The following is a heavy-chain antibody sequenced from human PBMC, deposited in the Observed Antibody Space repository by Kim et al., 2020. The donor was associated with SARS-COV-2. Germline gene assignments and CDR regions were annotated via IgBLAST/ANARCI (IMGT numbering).Heavy chain of an antibody. V-gene: IGHV3-30*04. CDR2: ISYDGSNK. J-gene: IGHJ6*02. CDR1: GFTFSSYA. CDR3: ASGQNGAMDD. Sequence: GGSLRLSCAASGFTFSSYAMHWVCQAPGKGLEWVAVISYDGSNKYYADSVKGRFTISRDNSKNTLYLQMNSLRAEDTAVYYCASGQNGAMDDWGQGTTVTVSS. D-gene: IGHD2-8*01.